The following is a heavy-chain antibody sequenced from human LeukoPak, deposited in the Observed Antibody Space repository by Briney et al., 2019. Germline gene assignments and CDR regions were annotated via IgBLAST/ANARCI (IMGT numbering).Heavy chain of an antibody. J-gene: IGHJ6*04. CDR3: AKEVVPAAEIHGMDV. CDR2: VSYDGSNK. CDR1: GFTFSSYG. D-gene: IGHD2-2*01. Sequence: PGGSLRLSCAASGFTFSSYGMHWVRQAPGKGLEWVAVVSYDGSNKYYADSVKGRFTISRDNSKNTLYLQMNSLRAEDTAVYYCAKEVVPAAEIHGMDVWGKGTTVTVSS. V-gene: IGHV3-30*18.